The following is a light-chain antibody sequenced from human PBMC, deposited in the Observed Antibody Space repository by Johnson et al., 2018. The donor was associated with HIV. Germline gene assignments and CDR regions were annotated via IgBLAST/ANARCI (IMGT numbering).Light chain of an antibody. Sequence: QSVLTQPPSVSAAPGQKVTISCSGSSSNIGNNYVSWYQQLPGTAPKLLIYENNKRPSGIPDRFSGSKSGTSATLGITGIQTGDEADYYCGTWDDSLSTGGVFGAGTNVTVL. J-gene: IGLJ1*01. V-gene: IGLV1-51*02. CDR2: ENN. CDR1: SSNIGNNY. CDR3: GTWDDSLSTGGV.